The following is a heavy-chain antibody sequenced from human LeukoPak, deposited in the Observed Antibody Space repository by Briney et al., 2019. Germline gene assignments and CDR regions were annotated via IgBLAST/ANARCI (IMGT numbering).Heavy chain of an antibody. CDR1: GYAFMSHG. CDR3: ARDPFDGDYGSWFDY. J-gene: IGHJ4*02. Sequence: ASVKVSCKASGYAFMSHGIHWVRQAPGQGLEWMGWTSANNTYRRYAQKFQGRVTMTRDTSTRTVYVELRSLRSDDTAEYFCARDPFDGDYGSWFDYWGQGTLVTVSS. D-gene: IGHD4-17*01. CDR2: TSANNTYR. V-gene: IGHV1-18*01.